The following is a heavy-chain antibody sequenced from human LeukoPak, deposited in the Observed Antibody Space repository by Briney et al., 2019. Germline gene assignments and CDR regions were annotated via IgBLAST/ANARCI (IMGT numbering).Heavy chain of an antibody. CDR3: AKRTPYSGSSQSFDC. CDR1: GFTFNIYS. Sequence: GGSLRLSCAASGFTFNIYSMNWVRQAPGKGLEWVSAITGSGDTTYYADSVKGRFTISRDNSKNTLYLQMNSLSAEDTAVYYCAKRTPYSGSSQSFDCWGQGTLVTVSS. V-gene: IGHV3-23*01. CDR2: ITGSGDTT. D-gene: IGHD1-26*01. J-gene: IGHJ4*02.